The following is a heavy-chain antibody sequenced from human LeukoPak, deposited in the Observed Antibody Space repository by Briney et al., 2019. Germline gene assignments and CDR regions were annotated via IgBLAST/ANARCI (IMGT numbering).Heavy chain of an antibody. CDR3: AKMERYSSSSLSDY. Sequence: PGGSLRLSCAASGFTFSSYAMSWVRQAPGKGLEWVSAISGSGGSTYYADSVKGRFTISRDNSKNTLNLQMNSLRAEDTAVYYCAKMERYSSSSLSDYWGQGTLVTVSS. CDR1: GFTFSSYA. J-gene: IGHJ4*02. CDR2: ISGSGGST. D-gene: IGHD6-6*01. V-gene: IGHV3-23*01.